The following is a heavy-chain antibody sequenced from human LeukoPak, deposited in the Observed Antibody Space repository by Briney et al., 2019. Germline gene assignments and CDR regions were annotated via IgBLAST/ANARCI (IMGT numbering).Heavy chain of an antibody. CDR1: GYSFTNYW. Sequence: GESLKISCKGSGYSFTNYWIGWVRQMPGKGLEWMGIIYPGVSDTRYSPSFQGQVTISADKSISTAYLQWSNLKASDTAMYYCASSEYTNRFDYWGQGTLVTVSS. D-gene: IGHD1-14*01. J-gene: IGHJ4*02. CDR2: IYPGVSDT. V-gene: IGHV5-51*01. CDR3: ASSEYTNRFDY.